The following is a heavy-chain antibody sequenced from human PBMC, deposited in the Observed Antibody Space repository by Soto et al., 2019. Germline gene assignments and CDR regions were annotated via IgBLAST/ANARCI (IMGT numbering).Heavy chain of an antibody. CDR2: IDTAGDT. Sequence: EVQLVESGGGLVQPGGSLRLSCAASGFTFRRYDMHWVRQATGKGLEWVSAIDTAGDTYYPGSVKGRFTISRENAKNSLYLQMSSLRAEDTAVYYCARAGGYYYGMDVWGQGTTVTVSS. J-gene: IGHJ6*02. CDR1: GFTFRRYD. CDR3: ARAGGYYYGMDV. V-gene: IGHV3-13*01.